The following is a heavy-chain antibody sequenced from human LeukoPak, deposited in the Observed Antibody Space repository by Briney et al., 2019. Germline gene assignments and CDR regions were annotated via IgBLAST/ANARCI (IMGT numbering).Heavy chain of an antibody. CDR2: IYTRGST. CDR3: ARGRYCSADICSGGDAFDI. Sequence: PSETLSLTCTISGGSINNYYWSWIRQPAGKGLEWIGRIYTRGSTNYNPSLKSRVTMSVDTSKNQFSLKLSSVTAADTAVYYCARGRYCSADICSGGDAFDIWGQGTMVSVSS. CDR1: GGSINNYY. V-gene: IGHV4-4*07. D-gene: IGHD2-15*01. J-gene: IGHJ3*02.